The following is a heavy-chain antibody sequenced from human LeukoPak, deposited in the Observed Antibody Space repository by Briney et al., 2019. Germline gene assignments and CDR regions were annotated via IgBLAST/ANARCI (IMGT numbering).Heavy chain of an antibody. CDR1: GIPFRNAW. J-gene: IGHJ4*02. CDR3: TTVKWGSSWYVDN. V-gene: IGHV3-15*01. CDR2: IKSKTEGGTT. D-gene: IGHD6-13*01. Sequence: GGSLRLSCAVSGIPFRNAWMTWVRQAPGKGLEWVGRIKSKTEGGTTDYTAPVKGRFIISRGDSKNTVYVQMNSLRTEDTGVYYCTTVKWGSSWYVDNWGQGTLVTVSS.